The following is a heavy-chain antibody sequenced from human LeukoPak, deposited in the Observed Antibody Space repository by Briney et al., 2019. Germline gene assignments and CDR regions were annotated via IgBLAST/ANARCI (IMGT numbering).Heavy chain of an antibody. CDR3: AKRGAPYSTSWYGAFDI. CDR2: ISGSGDAT. V-gene: IGHV3-23*01. D-gene: IGHD6-13*01. Sequence: PGGSLRLSCAASGFTFAGYAMTWVRQAPGKGLEWVSAISGSGDATYYADSVQGRFTISTDNSKNTLYLQMNSLRAEDTAVYYCAKRGAPYSTSWYGAFDIWGRGTMVTVSS. J-gene: IGHJ3*02. CDR1: GFTFAGYA.